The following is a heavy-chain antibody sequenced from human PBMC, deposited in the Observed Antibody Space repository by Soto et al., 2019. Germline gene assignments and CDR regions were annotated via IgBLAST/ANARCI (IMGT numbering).Heavy chain of an antibody. CDR2: IYYSGST. CDR1: GGSISSGGYY. J-gene: IGHJ4*02. V-gene: IGHV4-31*03. Sequence: PSETLSLTCTVSGGSISSGGYYWSWIRQHPGKGLEWIGYIYYSGSTYYNPSLKSRVTISVDTSKNQFSLKLSSVTAADTAVYYCARGLYSVDWLSPFDYWGQGTLVTVSS. D-gene: IGHD3-9*01. CDR3: ARGLYSVDWLSPFDY.